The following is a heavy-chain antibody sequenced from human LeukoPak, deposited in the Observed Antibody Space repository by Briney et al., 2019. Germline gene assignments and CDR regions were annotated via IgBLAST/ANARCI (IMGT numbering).Heavy chain of an antibody. Sequence: SETLSLTCTVSGGSISSGDYYWSWIRQPPGKGLEWIGYIYYSGSTYYNPSLKSRVTISVDKSKNQFSLKLSSVTAADTAVYYCAREGDGDYIFNWGQGTLVTVSS. CDR2: IYYSGST. CDR1: GGSISSGDYY. J-gene: IGHJ4*02. D-gene: IGHD4-17*01. V-gene: IGHV4-30-4*08. CDR3: AREGDGDYIFN.